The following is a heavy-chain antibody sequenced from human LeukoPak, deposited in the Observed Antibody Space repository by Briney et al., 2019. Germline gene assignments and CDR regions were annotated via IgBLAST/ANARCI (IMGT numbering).Heavy chain of an antibody. D-gene: IGHD3-10*01. CDR1: GFTFSSYW. CDR3: AREGITMIRSFDY. CDR2: IKQDGSEK. J-gene: IGHJ4*02. Sequence: PGGSLRLSCAASGFTFSSYWMSWVRQAPGKGLEWVANIKQDGSEKYYVDSVKGRFTISRDNAKNSLYLQMNSLRAEDTAVYYCAREGITMIRSFDYWGQGTLVTVSS. V-gene: IGHV3-7*01.